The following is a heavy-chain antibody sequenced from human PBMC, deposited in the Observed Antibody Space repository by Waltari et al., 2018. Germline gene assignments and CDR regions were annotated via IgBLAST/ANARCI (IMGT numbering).Heavy chain of an antibody. Sequence: QVQLVESGGGVVQPGESLRLSCAASGFTFSTSGLHWVHQAPGKGLEWVAYIRSDGSNINYADSVKGRFTISRDNSKNTLYLQMNSLRAEDTAVYYCATYSASRGFNYWGQGTLVTVSS. D-gene: IGHD6-13*01. CDR3: ATYSASRGFNY. V-gene: IGHV3-30*02. CDR1: GFTFSTSG. J-gene: IGHJ4*02. CDR2: IRSDGSNI.